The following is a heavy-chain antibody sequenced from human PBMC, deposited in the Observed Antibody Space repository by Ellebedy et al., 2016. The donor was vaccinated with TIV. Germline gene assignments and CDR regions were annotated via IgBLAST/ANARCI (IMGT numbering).Heavy chain of an antibody. D-gene: IGHD3-10*01. CDR3: ARHDTVVRGAYHFDY. V-gene: IGHV5-10-1*01. CDR1: GYSFASYW. J-gene: IGHJ4*02. Sequence: KVSCKGSGYSFASYWITWVRQMPGKGLEWMGRIDPSDSYTNYSPSFEGHVTISVDKSISTAYLQWSSLRASGTAMYYCARHDTVVRGAYHFDYWGQGTLVTVSS. CDR2: IDPSDSYT.